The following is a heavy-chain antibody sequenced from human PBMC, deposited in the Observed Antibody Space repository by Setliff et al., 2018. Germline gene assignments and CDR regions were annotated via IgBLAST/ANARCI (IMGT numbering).Heavy chain of an antibody. J-gene: IGHJ4*02. CDR3: ARTGTYRYFDY. Sequence: PSETLSLTCTVSGGSISSSTYYWGWIRQPPGKGLEWIATIYYRGDTYYNASLKSRLTLSVDTSKNQVSLNLRSVTAADTAVYYCARTGTYRYFDYWGQGTQVTVSS. CDR1: GGSISSSTYY. CDR2: IYYRGDT. V-gene: IGHV4-39*01. D-gene: IGHD1-1*01.